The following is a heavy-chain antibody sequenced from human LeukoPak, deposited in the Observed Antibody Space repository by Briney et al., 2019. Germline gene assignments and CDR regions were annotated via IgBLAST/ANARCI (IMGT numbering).Heavy chain of an antibody. D-gene: IGHD3-22*01. CDR2: ISANNGNT. J-gene: IGHJ5*02. CDR3: ARDYYESSGHYEDCFDP. CDR1: GYTFTSYG. Sequence: ASVKVSFKASGYTFTSYGISWVRQAPGQGLEWMGWISANNGNTKYAQKFQGRVTMTTDTSTSTVYMELRTLRSDDTALYYCARDYYESSGHYEDCFDPWGQGTPVTVSS. V-gene: IGHV1-18*01.